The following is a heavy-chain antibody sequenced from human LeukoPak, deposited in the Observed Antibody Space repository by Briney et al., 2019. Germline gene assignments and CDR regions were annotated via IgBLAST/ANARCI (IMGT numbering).Heavy chain of an antibody. Sequence: ASVKVSCKASGGTFSSYDINWVRQATGQGLEWMGWMNPNSGNTGYAQKFQGRVTMTRNTSISTAYMELSSLRSEDTAVYYCARGGYCSSTSCYEGYRYYYGMDVWGQGTTVTVSS. CDR2: MNPNSGNT. J-gene: IGHJ6*02. CDR1: GGTFSSYD. CDR3: ARGGYCSSTSCYEGYRYYYGMDV. D-gene: IGHD2-2*01. V-gene: IGHV1-8*02.